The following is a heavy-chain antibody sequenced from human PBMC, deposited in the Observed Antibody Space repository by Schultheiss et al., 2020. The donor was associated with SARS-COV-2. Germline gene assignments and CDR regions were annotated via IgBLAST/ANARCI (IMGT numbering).Heavy chain of an antibody. J-gene: IGHJ6*02. CDR2: INHSGST. D-gene: IGHD4-11*01. CDR3: ARATTVTTFFYDYYGMDV. CDR1: GGSFSAYY. Sequence: TLSLTCAVYGGSFSAYYWSWIRQPPGKGLEWIGEINHSGSTNYNPSLKSRVTISVDTSKNQFSLKLSSVTAADTAVYYCARATTVTTFFYDYYGMDVWGQGTTVTVSS. V-gene: IGHV4-34*01.